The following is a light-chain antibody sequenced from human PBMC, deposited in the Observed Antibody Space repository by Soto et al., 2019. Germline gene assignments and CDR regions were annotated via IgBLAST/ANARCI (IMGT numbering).Light chain of an antibody. J-gene: IGLJ1*01. CDR2: GVS. V-gene: IGLV2-14*01. CDR1: RSDIGSYNY. CDR3: ISYTGSSTSYV. Sequence: QSVLTQPASVSGSPRQSITISCSGTRSDIGSYNYVAWYQQFPGKTPKILIYGVSNRPSGVSSRFSGSKSGNTASLTISGLQAEDEADYYCISYTGSSTSYVFGSGTKLTVL.